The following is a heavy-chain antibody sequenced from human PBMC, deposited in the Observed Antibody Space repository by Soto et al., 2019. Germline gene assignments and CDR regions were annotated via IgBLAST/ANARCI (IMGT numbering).Heavy chain of an antibody. CDR1: GGSISSSPYY. CDR3: ARHGPLSNNWNQLDY. Sequence: PSETLSLTCTVSGGSISSSPYYWGWIRQPPGKGLEWIGNIYYNGNTFYNPSLKSRVTISIDTSKNQFSLKLSSVTAADTAVYYCARHGPLSNNWNQLDYWGQGTLVTVS. V-gene: IGHV4-39*01. CDR2: IYYNGNT. J-gene: IGHJ4*02. D-gene: IGHD1-1*01.